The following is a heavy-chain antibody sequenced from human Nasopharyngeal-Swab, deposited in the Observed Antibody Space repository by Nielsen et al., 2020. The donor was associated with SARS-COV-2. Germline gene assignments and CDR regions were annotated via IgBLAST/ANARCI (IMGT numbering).Heavy chain of an antibody. V-gene: IGHV3-7*02. D-gene: IGHD6-19*01. J-gene: IGHJ4*02. CDR3: ATSSDWCFQY. CDR1: GFTFTDFY. Sequence: GESLKISCAASGFTFTDFYLSWVRRAPGKGLEWVANIDGDGSVKDHVDSLKGRFTISRDNAKNSLYLQMNSLRAEDTAIYYCATSSDWCFQYWGQGSLITVSS. CDR2: IDGDGSVK.